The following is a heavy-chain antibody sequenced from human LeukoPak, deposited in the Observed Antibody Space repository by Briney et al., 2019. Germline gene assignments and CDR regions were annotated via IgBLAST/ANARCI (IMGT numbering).Heavy chain of an antibody. J-gene: IGHJ3*02. CDR3: AKAVRGVVDAFDI. CDR2: INPNSGGT. CDR1: GYTFTGYY. Sequence: ASVKVSCKASGYTFTGYYTHWVRQAPGQGLEWMGWINPNSGGTNYAQKFQGRVTMTRDTSISTAYMELRSLRSDDTAVYYCAKAVRGVVDAFDIWGQGTMVTVSS. D-gene: IGHD3-10*01. V-gene: IGHV1-2*02.